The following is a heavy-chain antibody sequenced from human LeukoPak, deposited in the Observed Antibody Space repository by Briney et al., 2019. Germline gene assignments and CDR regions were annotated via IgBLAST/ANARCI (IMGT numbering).Heavy chain of an antibody. D-gene: IGHD2-2*01. Sequence: QSGGSLRLSCAASGFTFSSYEMNWVRQAPGKGLEWLSYISTSGSTIYFADSVKGRFIISRDNAKNSLYLQMNSLRAEDTAVYYCAKTSTSLLDAFDIWGQGTMVTVSS. CDR1: GFTFSSYE. V-gene: IGHV3-48*03. CDR2: ISTSGSTI. J-gene: IGHJ3*02. CDR3: AKTSTSLLDAFDI.